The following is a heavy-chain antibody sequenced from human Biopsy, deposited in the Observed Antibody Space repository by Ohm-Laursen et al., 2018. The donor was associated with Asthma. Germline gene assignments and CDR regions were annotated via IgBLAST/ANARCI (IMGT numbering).Heavy chain of an antibody. CDR1: GVSIRSYY. CDR3: AGFCSGGNCPDH. J-gene: IGHJ4*02. Sequence: SETLSLTCTVSGVSIRSYYWTWIRQPPGKGLEWIGNIHYSGSTYSNPSLKSRVTISVDTSKKQISLRLSSVIAADTAVYYCAGFCSGGNCPDHWGQGTLVTVSS. V-gene: IGHV4-59*01. D-gene: IGHD2-15*01. CDR2: IHYSGST.